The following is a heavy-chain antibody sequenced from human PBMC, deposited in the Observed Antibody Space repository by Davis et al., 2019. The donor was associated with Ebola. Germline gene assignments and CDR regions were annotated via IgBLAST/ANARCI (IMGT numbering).Heavy chain of an antibody. CDR2: IYYSGST. D-gene: IGHD6-6*01. CDR1: GGSISSGSYY. CDR3: AYTARPDGFRFDY. J-gene: IGHJ4*02. Sequence: PGGSLRLSCTVSGGSISSGSYYWSWIRQPAGKGLEWIGYIYYSGSTNYNPSLKSRVTISVDTSKNQFSLKLSSVTAADTAVYYCAYTARPDGFRFDYWGQGTLVTVSS. V-gene: IGHV4-61*10.